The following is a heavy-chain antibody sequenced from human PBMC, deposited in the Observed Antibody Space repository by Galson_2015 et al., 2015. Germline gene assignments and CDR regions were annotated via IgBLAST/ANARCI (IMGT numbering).Heavy chain of an antibody. J-gene: IGHJ4*02. CDR1: GFTFSSYR. V-gene: IGHV3-48*01. Sequence: SLRLSCAASGFTFSSYRMNWVRQAPGKGLEWVSYISSSSSTIYYADSVKGRFTISRDNAKNSLYLQMNSLRAEDTAVYYCARHIAAAGAPFDYWGQGTLVTVSS. D-gene: IGHD6-13*01. CDR3: ARHIAAAGAPFDY. CDR2: ISSSSSTI.